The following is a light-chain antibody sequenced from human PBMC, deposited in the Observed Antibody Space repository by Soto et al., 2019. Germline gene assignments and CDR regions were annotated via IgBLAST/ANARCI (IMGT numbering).Light chain of an antibody. CDR2: KAS. CDR1: QTISSL. V-gene: IGKV1-5*03. J-gene: IGKJ1*01. Sequence: DIQMTQSPSTLSGSVGDRVTITCRASQTISSLLAWYQQKPGEAPKLLIYKASTLKSGVPSRFSGSGSGTEFTLTISSLQPDDFATYYCQHYNSYSEAFGQGTKVDIK. CDR3: QHYNSYSEA.